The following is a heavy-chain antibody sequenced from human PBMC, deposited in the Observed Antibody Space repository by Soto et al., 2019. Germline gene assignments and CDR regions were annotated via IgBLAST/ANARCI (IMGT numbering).Heavy chain of an antibody. CDR1: GFTFSSYS. V-gene: IGHV3-48*01. D-gene: IGHD6-19*01. Sequence: GGSLRLSCAASGFTFSSYSMNWVRQAPGKGLEWVSYISSSSSTIYYADSVKGRFTISRDNAKNSLYLQMNSLRAEDTAVYYCAVLIAVAARYYFDYWGQGTLVTVSS. CDR3: AVLIAVAARYYFDY. CDR2: ISSSSSTI. J-gene: IGHJ4*02.